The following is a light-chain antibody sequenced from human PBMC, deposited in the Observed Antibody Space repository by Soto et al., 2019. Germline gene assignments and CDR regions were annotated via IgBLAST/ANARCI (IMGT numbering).Light chain of an antibody. Sequence: EIVMTQSPVTLSVSPGERATISCRASQSVRSNLAWYQQKPGQAPSLLIYGAFTRATGIPTRFSGTGSGTEFTLTISSLQSEDFALYYCQQYNDWPLTFGQGTKVEV. J-gene: IGKJ1*01. CDR2: GAF. CDR3: QQYNDWPLT. V-gene: IGKV3-15*01. CDR1: QSVRSN.